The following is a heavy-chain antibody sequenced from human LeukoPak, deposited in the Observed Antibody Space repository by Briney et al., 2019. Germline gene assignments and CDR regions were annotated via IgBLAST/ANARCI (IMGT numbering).Heavy chain of an antibody. CDR2: ISTSKGDT. CDR3: ARDWPRVITDY. V-gene: IGHV1-18*01. CDR1: GYTFTTHG. J-gene: IGHJ4*02. D-gene: IGHD4-11*01. Sequence: ASVKVSCKTSGYTFTTHGISWVRQAPGQGLEWMGWISTSKGDTNYAQKFRGRLTMTTGRSTSTAYMELRSLSSDDTAVYYCARDWPRVITDYWGQGTLVTVSS.